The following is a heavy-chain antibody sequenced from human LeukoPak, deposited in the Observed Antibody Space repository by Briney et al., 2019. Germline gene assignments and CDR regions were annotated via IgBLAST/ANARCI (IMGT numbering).Heavy chain of an antibody. CDR1: GYTLTELS. CDR3: ATWPDYYGSGSYYNNDY. V-gene: IGHV1-24*01. CDR2: FDPEDGGT. Sequence: GASVKVSCKVSGYTLTELSMHWVRQAPGKGLEWMGGFDPEDGGTIYAQKFQGRVTMTEDTSTDTAYMELSSLRSEDTAVYYCATWPDYYGSGSYYNNDYWGQGTLVTVSS. J-gene: IGHJ4*02. D-gene: IGHD3-10*01.